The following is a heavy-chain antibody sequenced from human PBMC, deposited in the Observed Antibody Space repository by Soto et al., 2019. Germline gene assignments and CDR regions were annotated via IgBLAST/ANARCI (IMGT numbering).Heavy chain of an antibody. V-gene: IGHV3-11*01. Sequence: QVELVESGGGLVKPGGSLRLSCAASGFTFSDNYMSWIRQAPGKGLEWVSYISRSGSTIYYADSVKGRFTISRDNAKNSLYLQMNSLRAEDTAVYYCARKPYSSSWSDYWGQGTLVTVSS. CDR2: ISRSGSTI. D-gene: IGHD6-13*01. CDR3: ARKPYSSSWSDY. CDR1: GFTFSDNY. J-gene: IGHJ4*02.